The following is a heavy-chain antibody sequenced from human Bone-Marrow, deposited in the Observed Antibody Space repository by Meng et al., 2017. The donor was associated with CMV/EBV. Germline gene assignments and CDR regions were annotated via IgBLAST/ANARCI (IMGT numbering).Heavy chain of an antibody. J-gene: IGHJ6*04. CDR2: INPNSGGT. Sequence: ASVKVSCKASGYTFTGYYMHWVRQAPGQGLEWMGWINPNSGGTNYAQKFQGRVTMTRDTSISTAYMELSRLRSDDTAVYYCARDLMGAVVVPAANKKAYYYYGMDVCGEGTTVTASS. D-gene: IGHD2-2*01. V-gene: IGHV1-2*02. CDR1: GYTFTGYY. CDR3: ARDLMGAVVVPAANKKAYYYYGMDV.